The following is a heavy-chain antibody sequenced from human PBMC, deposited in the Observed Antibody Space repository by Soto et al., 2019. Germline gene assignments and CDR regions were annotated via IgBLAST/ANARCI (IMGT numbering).Heavy chain of an antibody. CDR3: ARKGFGENGKYYGMDV. Sequence: ASVKVSFKASGYTFTGYYMHWVRQAPGQGLEWMGWINPNSGGTNYAQKFQGWVTMTRDTSISTAYMELSRLRSDDTAVYYCARKGFGENGKYYGMDVWGQGTTVTVSS. D-gene: IGHD3-10*01. CDR2: INPNSGGT. J-gene: IGHJ6*02. V-gene: IGHV1-2*04. CDR1: GYTFTGYY.